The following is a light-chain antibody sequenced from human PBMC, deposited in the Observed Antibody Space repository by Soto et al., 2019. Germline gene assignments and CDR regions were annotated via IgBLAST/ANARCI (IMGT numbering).Light chain of an antibody. J-gene: IGKJ5*01. CDR1: QTISTW. V-gene: IGKV1-5*01. CDR3: QQYNTYST. CDR2: DAS. Sequence: DIQVTQSPATLSASEGDRVTITCRASQTISTWIAWYQQKPGKAPKLLICDASTLNSGVPARFSGSGSGTEFTLTISILQPDDFPTYYCQQYNTYSTFCQGTRLEIK.